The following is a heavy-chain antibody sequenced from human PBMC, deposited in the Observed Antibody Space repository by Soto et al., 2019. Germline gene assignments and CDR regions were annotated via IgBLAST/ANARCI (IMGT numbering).Heavy chain of an antibody. Sequence: QAHLVESGGGVVQPGRSLRLSCAASGFTFTSYGMHWVRQAPGTRLGWVAVISYDGGLQHYADSVKGRFTISRENSKNMVLLEMNSLRAEDTAVYYCVSDRGYGHASVPYSWGQGTLVSVSS. CDR1: GFTFTSYG. D-gene: IGHD5-18*01. V-gene: IGHV3-30*03. CDR3: VSDRGYGHASVPYS. CDR2: ISYDGGLQ. J-gene: IGHJ4*02.